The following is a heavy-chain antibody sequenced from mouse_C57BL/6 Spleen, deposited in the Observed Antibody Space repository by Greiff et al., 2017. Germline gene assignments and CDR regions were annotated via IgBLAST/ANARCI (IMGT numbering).Heavy chain of an antibody. CDR1: GYTFTSYG. V-gene: IGHV1-81*01. Sequence: QVQLQQSGAELARPGASVKLSCRASGYTFTSYGISWVKQRTGQGLEWIGEIYPRSGNTYYNEKFKGKATLTADKSSSTAYMELRSLTSEDSAVYFCARSGQLGPENYWGQGTTLTVSS. CDR3: ARSGQLGPENY. J-gene: IGHJ2*01. CDR2: IYPRSGNT. D-gene: IGHD4-1*02.